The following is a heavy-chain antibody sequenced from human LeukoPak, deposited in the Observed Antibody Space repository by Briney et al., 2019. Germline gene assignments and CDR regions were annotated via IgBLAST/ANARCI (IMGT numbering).Heavy chain of an antibody. CDR2: FDPEDGET. D-gene: IGHD2-15*01. Sequence: GASVKVSCKVSGYTLTELSMHWVRQAPGKGLEWMGGFDPEDGETIYAQKFQGRVTMTEDTSTDTAYMELSSLRSEDTAVYYCATLPVPDSSVVVAATGWGQGTLVTVSS. J-gene: IGHJ4*02. V-gene: IGHV1-24*01. CDR1: GYTLTELS. CDR3: ATLPVPDSSVVVAATG.